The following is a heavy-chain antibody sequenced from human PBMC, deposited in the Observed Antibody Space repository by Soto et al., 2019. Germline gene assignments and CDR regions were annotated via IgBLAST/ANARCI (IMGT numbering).Heavy chain of an antibody. D-gene: IGHD5-18*01. V-gene: IGHV4-59*01. Sequence: PSETLSLTCTVPGGSISSYYWSWIRQPPGKGLEWIGYIYYSGSTNYNPSLKSRVTISVDTSKNQFSLKLSSVTAADTAVYYCASGGYSYGTFDYWGQGTLVTVSS. J-gene: IGHJ4*02. CDR3: ASGGYSYGTFDY. CDR2: IYYSGST. CDR1: GGSISSYY.